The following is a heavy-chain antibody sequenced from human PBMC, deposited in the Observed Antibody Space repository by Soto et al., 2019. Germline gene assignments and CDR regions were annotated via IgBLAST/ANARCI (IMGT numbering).Heavy chain of an antibody. J-gene: IGHJ5*02. Sequence: QVQLQQWGAGLLKPSETLSLTCAVYGGSFSGYYWSWIRQPPGKGLEWIGEINHSGSTNYNPSLKSRVTITGDTSKNQFSLKLSSVTAADTAVYYCARGGSRITIFGVVIISWFDPWGQGTLVTVSA. CDR2: INHSGST. V-gene: IGHV4-34*01. CDR3: ARGGSRITIFGVVIISWFDP. D-gene: IGHD3-3*01. CDR1: GGSFSGYY.